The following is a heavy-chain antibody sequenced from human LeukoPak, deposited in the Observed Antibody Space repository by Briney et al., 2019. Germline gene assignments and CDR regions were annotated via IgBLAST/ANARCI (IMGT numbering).Heavy chain of an antibody. Sequence: GGSLRLSCAASGFIISNYSMSWVRQAPGKGLEWVSYISSGTGNKYYADSVKDRFTISRDNAKNSLYLQTNSLRDTDTALYHCSRFSGTITAFDIRGQGTLVTVSS. CDR3: SRFSGTITAFDI. D-gene: IGHD3-10*01. CDR2: ISSGTGNK. J-gene: IGHJ3*02. V-gene: IGHV3-48*02. CDR1: GFIISNYS.